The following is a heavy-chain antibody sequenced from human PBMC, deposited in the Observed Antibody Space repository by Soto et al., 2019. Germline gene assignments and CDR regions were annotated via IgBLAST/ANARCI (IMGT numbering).Heavy chain of an antibody. CDR1: GYTLTELS. CDR3: ATDHDFWSGYWSHCVY. Sequence: ASVKVSCKVSGYTLTELSMHWVRQAPGKGLEWMGGFDPEDGETIYAQKFQGRVTMTEDTSTDTAYMELSSLRSEDTAVYYCATDHDFWSGYWSHCVYWGQGTLVTVSS. D-gene: IGHD3-3*01. J-gene: IGHJ4*02. CDR2: FDPEDGET. V-gene: IGHV1-24*01.